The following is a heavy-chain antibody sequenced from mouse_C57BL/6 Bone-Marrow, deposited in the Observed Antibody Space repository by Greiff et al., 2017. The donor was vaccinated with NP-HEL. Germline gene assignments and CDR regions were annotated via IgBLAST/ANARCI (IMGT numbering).Heavy chain of an antibody. CDR1: GFTFSDYY. CDR3: ARDPPYGPYDY. V-gene: IGHV5-16*01. J-gene: IGHJ2*01. D-gene: IGHD1-1*01. CDR2: INYDGSST. Sequence: EVKLVESEGGLVQPGSSMKLSCTASGFTFSDYYMAWVRQVPEKGLEWVANINYDGSSTYYLDSLKSRFIISRDNAKNILYLQMSSLKSEVTATYYCARDPPYGPYDYWGQGPTLTVSS.